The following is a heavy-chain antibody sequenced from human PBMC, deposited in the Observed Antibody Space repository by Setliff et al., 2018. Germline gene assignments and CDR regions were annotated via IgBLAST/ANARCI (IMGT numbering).Heavy chain of an antibody. J-gene: IGHJ4*02. V-gene: IGHV3-23*01. CDR3: AKDVVGYSSTWPKRDYFDS. CDR2: ISDTAIGI. Sequence: GGSLRLSCAASGFTFNTYAMSLVRQPPGKGLEWVSSISDTAIGIYYTGSVRGRFTISRDNSKKILFLQMNSLRVEDTAIYYCAKDVVGYSSTWPKRDYFDSWGQGTLVTVS. CDR1: GFTFNTYA. D-gene: IGHD6-13*01.